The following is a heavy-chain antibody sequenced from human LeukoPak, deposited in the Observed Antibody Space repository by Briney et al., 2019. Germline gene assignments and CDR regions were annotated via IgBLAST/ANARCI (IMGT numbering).Heavy chain of an antibody. CDR1: GYTFTGYY. CDR3: ASAKPGQDGYNWGVFDY. V-gene: IGHV1-2*02. Sequence: GASVKVSCKASGYTFTGYYMHWVRQAPGQGLEWMGWINPNSGGTNYAQKFQGRVTMTRDTSISTAYMELSRLRSDDTAVYYCASAKPGQDGYNWGVFDYWGQGTLVTVSS. D-gene: IGHD5-24*01. CDR2: INPNSGGT. J-gene: IGHJ4*02.